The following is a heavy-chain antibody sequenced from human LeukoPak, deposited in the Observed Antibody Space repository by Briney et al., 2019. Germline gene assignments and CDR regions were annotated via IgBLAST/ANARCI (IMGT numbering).Heavy chain of an antibody. CDR3: ARGPYYGDYPDY. CDR2: IYYSGST. V-gene: IGHV4-39*01. Sequence: SETLSLTCTVSGGSISSSSYYWGWIRQPPGKGLEWIGSIYYSGSTYYNPSLKSRVTISVDTSKNQFSLKLSSVTAADTAVYYCARGPYYGDYPDYWGQGTLVTVSS. D-gene: IGHD4-17*01. J-gene: IGHJ4*02. CDR1: GGSISSSSYY.